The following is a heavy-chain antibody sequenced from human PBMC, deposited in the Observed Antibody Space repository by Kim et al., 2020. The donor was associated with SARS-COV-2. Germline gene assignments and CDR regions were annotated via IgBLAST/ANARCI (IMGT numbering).Heavy chain of an antibody. Sequence: SETLSLTCTVSGGSVSTYFWSWIRQPPGKGLEWIGYISYSGSTSYNPSLKSRVTMSLDTSKNQFSLKLTSVTAADTAVYYCARESRYCGAGGCPQVLHPWGQGTLVTVSS. D-gene: IGHD2-15*01. CDR1: GGSVSTYF. V-gene: IGHV4-59*02. J-gene: IGHJ5*02. CDR2: ISYSGST. CDR3: ARESRYCGAGGCPQVLHP.